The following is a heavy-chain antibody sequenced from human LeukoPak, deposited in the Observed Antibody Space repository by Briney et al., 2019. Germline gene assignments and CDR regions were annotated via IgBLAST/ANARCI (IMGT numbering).Heavy chain of an antibody. D-gene: IGHD5-18*01. CDR1: GFTVSIDG. CDR2: IWYDGSNK. V-gene: IGHV3-33*01. CDR3: ARTETAMVSFDY. Sequence: QAGRSLRLSRAAAGFTVSIDGMHWVRQAPGKGLEWVAVIWYDGSNKYYADSVKGRFTISRDNSKNTLYLQMNSLRAEDTAVYYCARTETAMVSFDYWGQGTLVTVSS. J-gene: IGHJ4*02.